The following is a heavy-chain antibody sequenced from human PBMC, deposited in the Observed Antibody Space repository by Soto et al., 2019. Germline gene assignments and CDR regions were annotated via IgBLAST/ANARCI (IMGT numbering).Heavy chain of an antibody. J-gene: IGHJ4*02. V-gene: IGHV3-21*04. D-gene: IGHD5-12*01. CDR2: ISSSSSYI. CDR3: AKTRDGYRDY. CDR1: GFTFISYS. Sequence: WGSLRLSCAASGFTFISYSINLFRQAPVKGLEWVSSISSSSSYIYYADSVKGRFTISRDNAKNSLYLQMNSLRAEDTAVYYCAKTRDGYRDYWGQGTLVTVSS.